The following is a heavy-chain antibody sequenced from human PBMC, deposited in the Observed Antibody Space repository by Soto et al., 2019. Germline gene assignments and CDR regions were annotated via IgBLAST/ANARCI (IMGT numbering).Heavy chain of an antibody. V-gene: IGHV3-23*01. J-gene: IGHJ4*02. CDR2: ISGSGGST. CDR3: STQGRGYSYGGYFDY. Sequence: EVQLLESGGGLVQPGGSLRLSCAASGFTFSSYAMSWVRQAPGKGLEWVAAISGSGGSTYYADSVKGRFTISRDNSKNTMYLQMNRLSAEDTAGYYCSTQGRGYSYGGYFDYWGQGTLVTVSS. D-gene: IGHD5-18*01. CDR1: GFTFSSYA.